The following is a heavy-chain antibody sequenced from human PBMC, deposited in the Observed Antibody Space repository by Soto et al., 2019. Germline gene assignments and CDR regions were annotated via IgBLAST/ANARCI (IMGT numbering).Heavy chain of an antibody. Sequence: PSETLSLTCAVYGGSFSGYYWSWIRQPPGKGLEWIGEINHSGSTNYNPSLKSRVTISVDTSKNQFSLKLSSVTAADTAVYDCARGGYYYGSGTSHPPYYYYGMDVWGQGTTVTVSS. CDR1: GGSFSGYY. V-gene: IGHV4-34*01. CDR2: INHSGST. D-gene: IGHD3-10*01. J-gene: IGHJ6*02. CDR3: ARGGYYYGSGTSHPPYYYYGMDV.